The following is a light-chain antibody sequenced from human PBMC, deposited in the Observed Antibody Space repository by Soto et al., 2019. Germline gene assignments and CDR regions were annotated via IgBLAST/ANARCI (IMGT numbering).Light chain of an antibody. Sequence: DIVMTQSPDSLAKSLGERATSNCKSSQSVLYSSNNKNFLAWYQQKPGQPPKLLIYRASTRESGVPDRFSGSGSGTDLPPTFTSLQAEEVAFNYGQQYYPTPPTFGQGTKVE. CDR1: QSVLYSSNNKNF. CDR2: RAS. CDR3: QQYYPTPPT. V-gene: IGKV4-1*01. J-gene: IGKJ1*01.